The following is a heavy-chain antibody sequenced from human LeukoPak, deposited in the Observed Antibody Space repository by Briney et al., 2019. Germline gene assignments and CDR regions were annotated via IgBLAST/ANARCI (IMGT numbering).Heavy chain of an antibody. D-gene: IGHD1-26*01. CDR3: ARKAGGSYRLDY. V-gene: IGHV1-46*01. CDR2: INPSGGST. Sequence: EASVKVSCKASGYTFTYYYMHWVRQAPGQGLEWMGIINPSGGSTSYAQKFQGRVTMTRDTSTSTIYMVLSSLRSEDTAVYYCARKAGGSYRLDYWGQGTLVTVSS. CDR1: GYTFTYYY. J-gene: IGHJ4*02.